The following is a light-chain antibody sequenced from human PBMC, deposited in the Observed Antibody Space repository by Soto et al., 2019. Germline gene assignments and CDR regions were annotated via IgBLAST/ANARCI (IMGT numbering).Light chain of an antibody. CDR2: GAS. Sequence: EIVMTQSPASLSVSPGDGATLSCRASQSVASNVAWYQQKPGQGPRLLIHGASTRAVGVPARFSGSGSGTDFSLTINSLQAEDFAVDYYQQYHNWPPQYTFGQGTKLQIK. V-gene: IGKV3-15*01. CDR1: QSVASN. J-gene: IGKJ2*01. CDR3: QQYHNWPPQYT.